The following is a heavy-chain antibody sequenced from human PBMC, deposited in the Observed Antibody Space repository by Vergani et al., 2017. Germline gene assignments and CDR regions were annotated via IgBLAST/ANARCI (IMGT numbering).Heavy chain of an antibody. J-gene: IGHJ4*02. CDR3: ARVGYSYGYGLFDY. Sequence: QVQLQESGPGLVKPSETLSLTCTVSGGSISSYYWSWIRQPPGKGLEWIGYIYYSGSTNYNPSLKSRVTISVDTSKNQFSLKLSSVTAADTAVYYCARVGYSYGYGLFDYWGQGTLVTVSS. V-gene: IGHV4-59*08. CDR1: GGSISSYY. CDR2: IYYSGST. D-gene: IGHD5-18*01.